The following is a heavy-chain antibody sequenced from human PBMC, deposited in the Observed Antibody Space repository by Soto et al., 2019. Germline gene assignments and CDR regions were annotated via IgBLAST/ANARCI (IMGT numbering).Heavy chain of an antibody. CDR3: ASGIQLWLRRINNGYSG. D-gene: IGHD5-18*01. J-gene: IGHJ4*02. Sequence: QVQLVQSGAEVKKPASSVKVSCKAPGGTFSTYAISWVRQAPGQGLEWMGGLIPMFGTANYAKRFQDRVTITADESTNTVYMALSSLRSEDPALYFCASGIQLWLRRINNGYSGWGQGTLVTVSS. CDR2: LIPMFGTA. CDR1: GGTFSTYA. V-gene: IGHV1-69*12.